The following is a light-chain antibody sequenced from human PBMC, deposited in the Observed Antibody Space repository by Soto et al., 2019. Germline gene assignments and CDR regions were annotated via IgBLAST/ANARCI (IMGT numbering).Light chain of an antibody. CDR3: TSYAGSNIPVV. Sequence: QSALTQPPSASGSPGQSVTISCTGTSSDVGVYNFVSWYQQHPGKAPKLMIYEVSKRPSGVPDRFSGSKSGNTASLTVSGLQADDEADYYCTSYAGSNIPVVFGGGTKLTVL. CDR2: EVS. CDR1: SSDVGVYNF. J-gene: IGLJ2*01. V-gene: IGLV2-8*01.